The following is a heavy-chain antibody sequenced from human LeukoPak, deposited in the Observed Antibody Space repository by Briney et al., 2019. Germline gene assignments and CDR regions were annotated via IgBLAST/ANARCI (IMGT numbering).Heavy chain of an antibody. Sequence: PGGSLRLSCAASGFTVSSNYMSWVRQAPGKGLEWVSVIYSGGSTYCADSVKGRFTISRDNSKNTLYLQMNSLRAEDTAVYYCARGSSGPSVYYYYYYYMDVWGKGTTVTVSS. D-gene: IGHD3-22*01. V-gene: IGHV3-53*01. CDR1: GFTVSSNY. J-gene: IGHJ6*03. CDR3: ARGSSGPSVYYYYYYYMDV. CDR2: IYSGGST.